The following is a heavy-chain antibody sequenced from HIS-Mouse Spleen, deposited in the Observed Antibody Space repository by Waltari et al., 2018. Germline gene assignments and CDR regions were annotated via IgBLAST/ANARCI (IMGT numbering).Heavy chain of an antibody. CDR3: ASRSYSSGWYKAFDI. V-gene: IGHV4-61*01. CDR1: GGSVSRGSYY. J-gene: IGHJ3*02. D-gene: IGHD6-19*01. CDR2: IYYSGST. Sequence: QVQLQESGPGLVKPSETLSLTCTVSGGSVSRGSYYWSWFRHPPGKGLEWIGYIYYSGSTNYNPSLKSRVTISVDTSKKQISLKLSSVTAADTAVYYCASRSYSSGWYKAFDIWGQGTMVTVSS.